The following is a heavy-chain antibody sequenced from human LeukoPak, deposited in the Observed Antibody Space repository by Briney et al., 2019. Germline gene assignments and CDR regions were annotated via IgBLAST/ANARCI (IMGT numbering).Heavy chain of an antibody. CDR3: AKDSRNYAIDY. CDR2: ISDDGRKM. J-gene: IGHJ4*02. D-gene: IGHD3-16*01. CDR1: GFTFSRYG. Sequence: PGGSLRLSCGASGFTFSRYGVHWVRQAPGKGLEWVAVISDDGRKMYYADSVKGRITISRDNYKNTLYLQMNSLRAEDTAVYYCAKDSRNYAIDYWGQGTLVTVSS. V-gene: IGHV3-30*18.